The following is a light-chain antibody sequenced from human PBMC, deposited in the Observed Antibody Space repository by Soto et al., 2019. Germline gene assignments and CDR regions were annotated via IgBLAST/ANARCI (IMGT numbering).Light chain of an antibody. J-gene: IGLJ1*01. V-gene: IGLV6-57*04. CDR1: RGDIANNY. CDR3: QSYATSNYV. CDR2: EDN. Sequence: NFMLTQPHSVSESPGKTVTISCTRSRGDIANNYVQWYQQRPGSAPITIIYEDNQRPSGVPDRFSASIDGSSNSASLTISGLQTDDEEDYYCQSYATSNYVLGYGTKVT.